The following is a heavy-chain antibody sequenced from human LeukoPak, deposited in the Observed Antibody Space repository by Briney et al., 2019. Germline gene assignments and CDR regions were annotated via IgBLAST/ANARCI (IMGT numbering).Heavy chain of an antibody. J-gene: IGHJ5*02. Sequence: GGSLRLSCAASGFTFSSYWMHWVRQAPGKGPVWVSRINNDESHTTYADSVKGRFTISRDNAKNTLYLQMNSLRVEDTAVYYCARDQSSSWYVAWFDPWGQGTLVTVPS. D-gene: IGHD6-13*01. CDR3: ARDQSSSWYVAWFDP. V-gene: IGHV3-74*01. CDR2: INNDESHT. CDR1: GFTFSSYW.